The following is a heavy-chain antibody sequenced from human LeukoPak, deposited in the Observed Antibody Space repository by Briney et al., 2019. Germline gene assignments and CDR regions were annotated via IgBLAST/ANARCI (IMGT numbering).Heavy chain of an antibody. CDR3: ARLLAAAGAYYFDY. CDR1: GGSISSYY. Sequence: KASETLSLTCTVSGGSISSYYWSWLRQPPGKGLEWIGYIYYSGSTNYNPSLKSRVTTSVDTSKNQFSLKLSSVTAADTAVYYCARLLAAAGAYYFDYWGQGTLVTVSS. J-gene: IGHJ4*02. D-gene: IGHD6-13*01. V-gene: IGHV4-59*08. CDR2: IYYSGST.